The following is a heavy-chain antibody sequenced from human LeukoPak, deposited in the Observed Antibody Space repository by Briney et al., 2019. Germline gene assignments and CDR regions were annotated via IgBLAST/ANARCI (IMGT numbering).Heavy chain of an antibody. CDR2: VDSGGGS. CDR3: ARDGGNWDIDY. D-gene: IGHD4-23*01. J-gene: IGHJ4*02. Sequence: SETLSLTCAVYGGSFSGYYWSWIRQPPGKGLEWIGSVDSGGGSHYNPSLKSRVTTSRDTSKNQVSLRLISVTAADTALYYCARDGGNWDIDYWGQGTLVTVSS. CDR1: GGSFSGYY. V-gene: IGHV4-34*01.